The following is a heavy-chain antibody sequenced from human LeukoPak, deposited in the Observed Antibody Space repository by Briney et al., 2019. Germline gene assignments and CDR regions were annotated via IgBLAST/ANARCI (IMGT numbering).Heavy chain of an antibody. CDR3: ARVPSRLGAFDI. V-gene: IGHV4-59*01. J-gene: IGHJ3*02. CDR1: GGSISSYY. Sequence: SETLTLTCTVSGGSISSYYWSWIRQPPGKGLEWIGYIYYSGSTNYNPSLKSRVTISVDTSKNQFSLKLSSVTAADTAVYYCARVPSRLGAFDIWGQGTMVTVSS. CDR2: IYYSGST.